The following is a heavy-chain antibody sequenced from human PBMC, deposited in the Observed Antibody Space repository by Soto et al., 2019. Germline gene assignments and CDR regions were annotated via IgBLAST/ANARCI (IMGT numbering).Heavy chain of an antibody. CDR3: ARVGYCSTNSCFGDY. CDR2: ISGSDTSL. CDR1: GFSFSDYY. D-gene: IGHD2-2*01. J-gene: IGHJ4*02. V-gene: IGHV3-11*01. Sequence: PGGSLRLSCAASGFSFSDYYMSWIRQAPGKEQEWVSYISGSDTSLYYADSLKGRFTISRDNAKNSLHLQMYSLSAEDTALYYCARVGYCSTNSCFGDYWGQGTLVTVSS.